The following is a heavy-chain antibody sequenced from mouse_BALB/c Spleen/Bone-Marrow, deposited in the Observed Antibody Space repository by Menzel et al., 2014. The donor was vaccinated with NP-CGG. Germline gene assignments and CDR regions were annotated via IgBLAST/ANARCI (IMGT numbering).Heavy chain of an antibody. J-gene: IGHJ2*01. CDR2: IDPANGNT. V-gene: IGHV14-3*02. Sequence: VQLQQSGAGLVKPGASVELSCTASGFNIKDTYMHWVKQRPEQGLEWIGRIDPANGNTKYDPKFQGKATITADTSSNTAYLQLSSLTSEDTAVYYCVSYYYGNYFDSWGQGTTLTVSS. CDR3: VSYYYGNYFDS. CDR1: GFNIKDTY. D-gene: IGHD1-1*01.